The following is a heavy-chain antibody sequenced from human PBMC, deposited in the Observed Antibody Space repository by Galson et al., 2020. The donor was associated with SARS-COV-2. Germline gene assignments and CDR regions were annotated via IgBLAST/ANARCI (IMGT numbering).Heavy chain of an antibody. CDR3: ARVGSSSAVNYYYYYMDV. D-gene: IGHD6-6*01. Sequence: GGSLRVSCAASGFTFSGYSMSWVRQAPGKGLEWVSSISSSSSYIYYADSVKGRFTISRDNAKNSLYLQMNSLRADDTAVYYCARVGSSSAVNYYYYYMDVWGKGTTVTVSS. J-gene: IGHJ6*03. CDR2: ISSSSSYI. V-gene: IGHV3-21*01. CDR1: GFTFSGYS.